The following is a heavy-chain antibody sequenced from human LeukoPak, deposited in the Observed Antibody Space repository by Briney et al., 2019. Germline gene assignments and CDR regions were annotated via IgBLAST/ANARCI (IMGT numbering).Heavy chain of an antibody. CDR1: GYTFTSYG. J-gene: IGHJ5*02. Sequence: ASVKVSCKASGYTFTSYGISWVRQAPGQGLEWMGWINPYNGNTNYAQKLQGRVTMTTDTSTSTAYMELSSLRSDDTAVYYCARDCSSTSCSLAGFDPWGQGTLVTVSS. D-gene: IGHD2-2*01. CDR2: INPYNGNT. V-gene: IGHV1-18*01. CDR3: ARDCSSTSCSLAGFDP.